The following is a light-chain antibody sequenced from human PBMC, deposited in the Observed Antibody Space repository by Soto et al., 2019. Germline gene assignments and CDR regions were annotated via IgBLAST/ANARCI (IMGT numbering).Light chain of an antibody. CDR3: QQYNNWPRHT. CDR1: QSVSSN. CDR2: GAS. V-gene: IGKV3-15*01. J-gene: IGKJ2*01. Sequence: EIVMTQSPATLSVSPGERATLSCRASQSVSSNLAWYQQKPGQAPRLLIYGASTRATGIPARFSGSGSGTEFTLTISSLQSEDFAVYYCQQYNNWPRHTFGRGTKLEIK.